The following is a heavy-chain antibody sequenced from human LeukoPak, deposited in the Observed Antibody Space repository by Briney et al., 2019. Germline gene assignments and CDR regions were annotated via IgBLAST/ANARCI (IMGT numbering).Heavy chain of an antibody. CDR3: AKDLMWYDSSGSDGMDV. D-gene: IGHD3-22*01. J-gene: IGHJ6*02. Sequence: PGGSLRLSCAASGFTFSNYGMHWVRQAPGKGLGWVAVISNDGSNKYYADSVKGRFTISRDNSKNTLYLQMNSLRPGDTALYYCAKDLMWYDSSGSDGMDVWGQGTTVTVSS. CDR2: ISNDGSNK. V-gene: IGHV3-30*18. CDR1: GFTFSNYG.